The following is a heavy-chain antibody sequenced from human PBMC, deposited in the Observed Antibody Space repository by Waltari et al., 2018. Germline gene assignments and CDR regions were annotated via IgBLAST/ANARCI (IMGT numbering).Heavy chain of an antibody. CDR3: SRGITIVEAQDNDDY. CDR2: ISWNSGTI. Sequence: EVQLVESGGGLVQPGRSLRLSCAASGFTFDDYGMHWVRQTPGKGLEWVSGISWNSGTIVYADSVKGRFTISRDNGKNSLYLQMNSLRVEDTATYYCSRGITIVEAQDNDDYWGQGTLVTVSS. J-gene: IGHJ4*02. D-gene: IGHD3-10*01. CDR1: GFTFDDYG. V-gene: IGHV3-9*01.